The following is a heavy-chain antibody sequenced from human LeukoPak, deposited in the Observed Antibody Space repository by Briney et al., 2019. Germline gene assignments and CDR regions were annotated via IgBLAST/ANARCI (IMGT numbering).Heavy chain of an antibody. CDR1: GFTFSSYW. J-gene: IGHJ6*02. Sequence: GGSLRLSCAASGFTFSSYWMSWVRQAPGKGLEWVANIKQDGSEKYYVDSVKGRSTISRDNAKNSLYLQMNSLRAEDTAVYYCARTPPGYFGGMDVWGQGTTVTVSS. D-gene: IGHD2-15*01. CDR2: IKQDGSEK. CDR3: ARTPPGYFGGMDV. V-gene: IGHV3-7*01.